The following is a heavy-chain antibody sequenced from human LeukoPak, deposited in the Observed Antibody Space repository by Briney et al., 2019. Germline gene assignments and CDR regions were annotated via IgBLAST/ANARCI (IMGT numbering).Heavy chain of an antibody. CDR1: GFTFSSYA. Sequence: GGSLRLSCAASGFTFSSYAMSWVRQAPGKGLEWVSAISGSGGSTYYADSVKGRFTISRDNSKNTLYLQMNSLRAEDTAVYYCWKDLSPPRYYYVSGSYLAAFDIWGQGTMVTVSS. V-gene: IGHV3-23*01. CDR2: ISGSGGST. D-gene: IGHD3-10*01. J-gene: IGHJ3*02. CDR3: WKDLSPPRYYYVSGSYLAAFDI.